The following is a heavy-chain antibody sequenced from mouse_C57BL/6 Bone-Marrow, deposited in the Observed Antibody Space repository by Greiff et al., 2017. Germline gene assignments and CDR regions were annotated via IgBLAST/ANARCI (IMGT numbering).Heavy chain of an antibody. Sequence: QVQLQQSGAELARPGASVKLSCKASGYTFTSYGISWVKQRTGQGLEWIGEIYPKSGNTYYNEKFKGKATLTADKSSSTAYMELRSLTSEDSAVYFCARERLGSYYAMDYWGQGTSVTVSS. CDR1: GYTFTSYG. CDR2: IYPKSGNT. D-gene: IGHD2-2*01. J-gene: IGHJ4*01. V-gene: IGHV1-81*01. CDR3: ARERLGSYYAMDY.